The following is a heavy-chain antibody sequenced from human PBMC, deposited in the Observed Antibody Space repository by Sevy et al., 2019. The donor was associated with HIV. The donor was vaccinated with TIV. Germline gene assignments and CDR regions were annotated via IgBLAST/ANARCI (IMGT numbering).Heavy chain of an antibody. V-gene: IGHV4-4*07. CDR2: IYTSGST. CDR3: ARGAPYYYDSSGYYDY. J-gene: IGHJ4*02. CDR1: GGSISSYY. Sequence: SETLSLTCTVSGGSISSYYWSWIRQPAGKGLEWIGRIYTSGSTNYNPSLKSRFTMSVDTSKNQFSLKLSSVTAADTAVYYCARGAPYYYDSSGYYDYWGQGTLVTVSS. D-gene: IGHD3-22*01.